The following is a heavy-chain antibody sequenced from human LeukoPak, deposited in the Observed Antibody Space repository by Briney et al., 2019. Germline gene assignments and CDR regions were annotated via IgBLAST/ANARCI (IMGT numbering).Heavy chain of an antibody. CDR1: GFTFSIYS. CDR3: ARAFDTSWDYYYMDV. CDR2: ISSSSRYI. J-gene: IGHJ6*03. V-gene: IGHV3-21*01. D-gene: IGHD2-2*01. Sequence: GRCLRLSRAAPGFTFSIYSMNWVREAPGKGLEWVSSISSSSRYICYADSVKGRFTVSRDDAKNSLYLQMNSLRAEDTAVYYCARAFDTSWDYYYMDVWGKGTTVTVSS.